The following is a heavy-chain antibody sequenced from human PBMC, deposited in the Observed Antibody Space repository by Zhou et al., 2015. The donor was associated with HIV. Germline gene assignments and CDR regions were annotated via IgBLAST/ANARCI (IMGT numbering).Heavy chain of an antibody. CDR2: IIPFFGTA. Sequence: QVQLVQSGAEVKRPGSSVKVSCQVSGGMFSSYAISWVRQAPGQGLEWMGGIIPFFGTASYAHKFQGRVTITADKSTNTAYMEVSSLRSEDTAAYYCAREGWGSWYFDLWGRGTLVSVSS. CDR1: GGMFSSYA. J-gene: IGHJ2*01. CDR3: AREGWGSWYFDL. V-gene: IGHV1-69*06. D-gene: IGHD2-21*01.